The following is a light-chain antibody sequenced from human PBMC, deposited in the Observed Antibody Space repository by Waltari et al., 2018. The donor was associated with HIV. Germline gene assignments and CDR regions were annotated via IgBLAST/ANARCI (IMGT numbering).Light chain of an antibody. CDR2: NVS. J-gene: IGLJ3*02. CDR1: GSDVGGYNY. Sequence: QSALTQPRSVSESPGQSVTISCTGTGSDVGGYNYVSWYQHHPGKAPKLIIYNVSDRPSGVPHRFSGSKSGNTASLTISGLQAEDETDYYCCSYAGTYGWVFGGGTKLTVL. V-gene: IGLV2-11*01. CDR3: CSYAGTYGWV.